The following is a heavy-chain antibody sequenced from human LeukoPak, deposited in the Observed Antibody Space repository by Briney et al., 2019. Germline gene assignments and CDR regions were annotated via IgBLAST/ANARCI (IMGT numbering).Heavy chain of an antibody. V-gene: IGHV4-39*01. D-gene: IGHD5-18*01. CDR2: IYYSGST. Sequence: PSETLSLTCTVSGGSISSSSYYWGWLRQPPGKGLEWIGSIYYSGSTYYNPSLKSRATISVDTSKNQFSLKLSSVPAADTAVYYCARRHHPTRYSYGYPKYWYFDLWGRGTLVTVSS. CDR3: ARRHHPTRYSYGYPKYWYFDL. J-gene: IGHJ2*01. CDR1: GGSISSSSYY.